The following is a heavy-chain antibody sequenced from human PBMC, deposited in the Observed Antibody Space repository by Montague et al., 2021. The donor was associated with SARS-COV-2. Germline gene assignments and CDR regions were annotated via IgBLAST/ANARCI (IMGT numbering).Heavy chain of an antibody. D-gene: IGHD3-10*01. CDR3: ARGARQGYGFRLGSFDS. V-gene: IGHV4-34*01. CDR1: GGSFSGYY. Sequence: SETLSLTCAVYGGSFSGYYWNWIRQLPGKGLEWIGEINYSGSTNYNPSLKSRVTMSVDTSKNQFSLKLSSVTAADTAVYYCARGARQGYGFRLGSFDSWGQGTLVTVSS. J-gene: IGHJ4*02. CDR2: INYSGST.